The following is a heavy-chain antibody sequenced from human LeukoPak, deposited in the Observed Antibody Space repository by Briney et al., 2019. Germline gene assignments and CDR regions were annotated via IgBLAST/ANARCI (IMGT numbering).Heavy chain of an antibody. CDR3: ARSGPIAVAGVDY. CDR1: DGSISSYY. V-gene: IGHV4-4*07. CDR2: IYSSGNT. Sequence: PSETLSLTCIVSDGSISSYYWSWIRQPAGKGLEWIGRIYSSGNTNYNPSLKSRVTISVDKSKNQFSLKLSSVTAADTAVYYCARSGPIAVAGVDYWGQGTLVTVSS. J-gene: IGHJ4*02. D-gene: IGHD6-19*01.